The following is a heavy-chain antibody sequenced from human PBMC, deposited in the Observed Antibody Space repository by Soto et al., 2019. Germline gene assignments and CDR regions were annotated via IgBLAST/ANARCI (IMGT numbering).Heavy chain of an antibody. Sequence: GGSLRLSCAASGFTFSNAWMSWVRQAPGKGLEWVGRIKSKTDGGTTDYAAPVKGRFTISRDDSKNTLYLQMNSLKTEDTAVYYCTTDGVVVPAAAVDYWGQGTLVTVSS. V-gene: IGHV3-15*01. J-gene: IGHJ4*02. CDR2: IKSKTDGGTT. D-gene: IGHD2-2*01. CDR3: TTDGVVVPAAAVDY. CDR1: GFTFSNAW.